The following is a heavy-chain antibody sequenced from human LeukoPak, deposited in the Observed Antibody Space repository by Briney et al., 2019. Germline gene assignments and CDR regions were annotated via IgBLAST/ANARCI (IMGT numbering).Heavy chain of an antibody. J-gene: IGHJ4*02. V-gene: IGHV3-7*01. CDR1: GVTFSRYW. Sequence: GGSLRLSCVASGVTFSRYWMSWVRQAPGKGLEWVAKIKQDGSGEYYLDSVKGRFTISRDNAKNSLYLQMNSLRADDTAVYFCTSGYRSGWYNEGNYWGQGTLVTVSS. D-gene: IGHD6-19*01. CDR3: TSGYRSGWYNEGNY. CDR2: IKQDGSGE.